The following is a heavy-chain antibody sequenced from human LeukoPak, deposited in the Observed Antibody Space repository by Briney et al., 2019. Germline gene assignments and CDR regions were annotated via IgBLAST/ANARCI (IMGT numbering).Heavy chain of an antibody. Sequence: PGGSLRLSCAASGFTFSSYGMHWVRQAPGKGLEWVAVISYDGSNKYYADSVKGRFTISRDNSKNTLYLQMNSLRAEDTAVYYCAKVGMYYYGMHVWGQGTTVTVSS. CDR3: AKVGMYYYGMHV. J-gene: IGHJ6*02. CDR2: ISYDGSNK. V-gene: IGHV3-30*18. CDR1: GFTFSSYG.